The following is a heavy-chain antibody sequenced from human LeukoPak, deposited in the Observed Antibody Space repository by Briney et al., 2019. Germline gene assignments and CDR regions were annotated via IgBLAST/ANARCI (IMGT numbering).Heavy chain of an antibody. CDR1: GGSISSSSYY. Sequence: SETLSLTCTVSGGSISSSSYYWGWIRQPPGKGLEWIGSIDYSGNTYYNPSLKSRVTISGDTSKNQFSLKLSSVTAADTAVYYCARGSLPTRPPTFDYWGQGTLVTVSS. J-gene: IGHJ4*02. CDR2: IDYSGNT. D-gene: IGHD3-10*01. CDR3: ARGSLPTRPPTFDY. V-gene: IGHV4-39*07.